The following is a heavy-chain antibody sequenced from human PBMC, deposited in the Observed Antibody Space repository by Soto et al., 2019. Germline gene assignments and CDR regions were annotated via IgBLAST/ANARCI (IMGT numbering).Heavy chain of an antibody. D-gene: IGHD3-3*01. CDR1: GFTFSSYW. J-gene: IGHJ6*02. V-gene: IGHV3-7*01. CDR2: IKQDGSEK. Sequence: GGSLRLSCAASGFTFSSYWMSWVRQAPGKGLEWVANIKQDGSEKYYVDSVKGRFTISRDNAKNSLYLQMNSLRAEDTAVYYCARVDVLRFLERVLYPNYGMDVWGQGTTVTVSS. CDR3: ARVDVLRFLERVLYPNYGMDV.